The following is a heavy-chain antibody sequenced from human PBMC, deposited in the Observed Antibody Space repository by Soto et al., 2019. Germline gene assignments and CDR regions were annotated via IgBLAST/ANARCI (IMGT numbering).Heavy chain of an antibody. J-gene: IGHJ4*02. V-gene: IGHV1-69*01. CDR2: IIPIFGTA. CDR3: ARAVAARPTARFDY. CDR1: GGTFSSYA. D-gene: IGHD6-6*01. Sequence: SLKGSCEASGGTFSSYAISWVRQDPGQGLEWMGGIIPIFGTANYAQKFQGRVTITADESTSTAYMALSSLRSADTAVYSCARAVAARPTARFDYWGQGTLVTVSS.